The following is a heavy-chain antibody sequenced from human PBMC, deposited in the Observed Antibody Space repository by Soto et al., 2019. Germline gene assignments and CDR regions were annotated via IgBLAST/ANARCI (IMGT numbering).Heavy chain of an antibody. D-gene: IGHD3-9*01. Sequence: PGGSLRLSCAASGFTFSSYSMNWVRQAPGKGLEWVSYISSSSSTIYYADSVKGRFTISRDNAKNSLYLQMNSLRDEDTAVYYCARAGVLRYFDWLSPEYYYYGMDVWSQGTTVTVSS. V-gene: IGHV3-48*02. CDR2: ISSSSSTI. CDR1: GFTFSSYS. J-gene: IGHJ6*02. CDR3: ARAGVLRYFDWLSPEYYYYGMDV.